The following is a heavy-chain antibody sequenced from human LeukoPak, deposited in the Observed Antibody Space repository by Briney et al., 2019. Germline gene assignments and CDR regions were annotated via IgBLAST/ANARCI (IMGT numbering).Heavy chain of an antibody. CDR2: ISSSGSTI. V-gene: IGHV3-11*01. CDR3: ARDLRYCRGGSCYDTVAKYYFDY. J-gene: IGHJ4*02. Sequence: GGSLRLSCAASGFTFSDYYMSWIRQAPGKGLEWVSYISSSGSTIYYADSVKGRFTISRDNAKNSLYLQMNSLRAEDTAVYYCARDLRYCRGGSCYDTVAKYYFDYWGQGTLVTVSS. CDR1: GFTFSDYY. D-gene: IGHD2-15*01.